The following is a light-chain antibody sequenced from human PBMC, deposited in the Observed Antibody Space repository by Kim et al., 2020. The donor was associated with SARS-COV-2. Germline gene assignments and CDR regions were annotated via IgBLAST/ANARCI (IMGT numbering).Light chain of an antibody. CDR2: AAS. CDR1: QIISNY. CDR3: QQTYSTPRT. V-gene: IGKV1-39*01. J-gene: IGKJ1*01. Sequence: DIQMTQSPSSLSASVGDRVTITCRASQIISNYLNWYQQKPWRAPKLLIYAASSLQSGVPSRFSGSGSGTDFTLTINSLQPEDFATYYCQQTYSTPRTFCQGTKVDIK.